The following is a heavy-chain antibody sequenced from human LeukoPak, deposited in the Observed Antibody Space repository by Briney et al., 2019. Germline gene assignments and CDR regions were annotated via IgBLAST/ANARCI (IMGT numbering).Heavy chain of an antibody. CDR2: ISSSSSYI. J-gene: IGHJ5*02. V-gene: IGHV3-21*04. CDR1: GFTFSSYS. CDR3: TKPFHSALDP. Sequence: GGSLRLSCAASGFTFSSYSMNWVRQAPGKGLEWVSSISSSSSYIYYADSVKGRFTISRDNAKNSLYLQMNSLRAEDTAVYYCTKPFHSALDPWGQGTLVTVSS.